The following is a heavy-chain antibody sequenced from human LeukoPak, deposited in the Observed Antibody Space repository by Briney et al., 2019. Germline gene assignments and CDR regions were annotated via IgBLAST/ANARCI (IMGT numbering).Heavy chain of an antibody. CDR2: MNPNSGNT. J-gene: IGHJ3*02. CDR3: ARGANYYDSSGPYGGI. CDR1: GYTFTSYD. Sequence: ASVKVSCKASGYTFTSYDINWVRQATGQGLEWMGWMNPNSGNTGYAQKFQGRVTMARNTSISTAYMELSSLRSEDTAVYYCARGANYYDSSGPYGGIWGQGTMVTVSS. V-gene: IGHV1-8*01. D-gene: IGHD3-22*01.